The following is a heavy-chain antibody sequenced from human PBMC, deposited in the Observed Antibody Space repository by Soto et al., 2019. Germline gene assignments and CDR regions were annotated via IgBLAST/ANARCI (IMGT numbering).Heavy chain of an antibody. D-gene: IGHD1-26*01. CDR1: GYTFTSYA. CDR3: AGDRRGQLGNWFDP. V-gene: IGHV1-3*01. J-gene: IGHJ5*02. CDR2: INAGNGNT. Sequence: ASVKVSCKASGYTFTSYAMHWVRQAPGQRLEWMGWINAGNGNTKYSQKFQGRVTITRDTSASTAYMELSSLRSEDTAVYYCAGDRRGQLGNWFDPWGKGTLVTVSS.